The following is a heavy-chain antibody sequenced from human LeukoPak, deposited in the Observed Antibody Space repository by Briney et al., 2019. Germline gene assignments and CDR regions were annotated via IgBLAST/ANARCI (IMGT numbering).Heavy chain of an antibody. CDR1: GGSISSYY. D-gene: IGHD1-26*01. CDR3: ARRLGGTYRLFDY. CDR2: IYYSGST. V-gene: IGHV4-59*08. J-gene: IGHJ4*02. Sequence: SETLSLTCTVSGGSISSYYWSWIRQPPGKGLEWIGYIYYSGSTNYNPSLKSRVTISVDTSKNQFSLRLTSVTAPDTAVYYCARRLGGTYRLFDYWGQGTLVTVSS.